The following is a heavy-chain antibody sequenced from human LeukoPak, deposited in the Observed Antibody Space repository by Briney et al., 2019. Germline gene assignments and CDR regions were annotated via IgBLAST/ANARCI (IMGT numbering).Heavy chain of an antibody. CDR1: GGSISSYY. CDR3: ARARWFGEGVDAFDI. V-gene: IGHV4-59*08. J-gene: IGHJ3*02. CDR2: IDYSRST. D-gene: IGHD3-10*01. Sequence: SETLSLTCTVSGGSISSYYWSRIRQPPGKGLEWIGYIDYSRSTTYNPSLKSRLTISVDTSKNQFSLQLNSVTTADTAVYYCARARWFGEGVDAFDIWGQGTMVTVSS.